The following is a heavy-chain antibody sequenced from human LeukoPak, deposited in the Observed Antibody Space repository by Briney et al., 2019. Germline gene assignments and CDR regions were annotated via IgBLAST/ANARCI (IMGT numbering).Heavy chain of an antibody. CDR3: ALSPPLYYDYVWGSYRYFDY. CDR2: ITSSGGST. D-gene: IGHD3-16*02. CDR1: GFTFSSSI. J-gene: IGHJ4*02. Sequence: GGSLRLSCAASGFTFSSSIMNWVRQAPGKGLEWVSTITSSGGSTYYADSVKGRFTISRDNSKNTLFLQMNSLRAEDTAVYYCALSPPLYYDYVWGSYRYFDYWGQGTLVTVSS. V-gene: IGHV3-23*01.